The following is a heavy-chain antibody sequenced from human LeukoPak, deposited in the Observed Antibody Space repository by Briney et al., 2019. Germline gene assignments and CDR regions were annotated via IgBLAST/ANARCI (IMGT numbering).Heavy chain of an antibody. CDR1: GYTFTDSS. CDR3: ARDGGGTYQDFDY. D-gene: IGHD1-26*01. V-gene: IGHV1-2*02. J-gene: IGHJ4*02. CDR2: INCDSGVT. Sequence: ASVQVSCKASGYTFTDSSIHWVRQAPGQGLEWMGWINCDSGVTKYAEKFQGRVSMTRDTSIGTAYMDLSRLTSDDTAIYYCARDGGGTYQDFDYWGQGTLVTVSS.